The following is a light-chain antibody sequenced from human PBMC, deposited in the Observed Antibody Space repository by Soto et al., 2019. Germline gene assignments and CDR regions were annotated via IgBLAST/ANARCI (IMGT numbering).Light chain of an antibody. Sequence: DIQMTQSPYPLSGSVGDRVTITCRASQTISSWLAWYQQKPGKAPKLLIYKASTLKSGVPSRFSGSGSGTEFTLTISSLQPDDVSTYYCQHYNSYSEAFGQGTKVDIK. CDR2: KAS. CDR1: QTISSW. J-gene: IGKJ1*01. V-gene: IGKV1-5*03. CDR3: QHYNSYSEA.